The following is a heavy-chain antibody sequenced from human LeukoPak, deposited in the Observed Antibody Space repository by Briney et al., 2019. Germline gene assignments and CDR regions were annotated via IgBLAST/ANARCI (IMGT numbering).Heavy chain of an antibody. D-gene: IGHD6-13*01. CDR3: ALQRTLWQQLLDY. J-gene: IGHJ4*02. Sequence: GGSLRLSCAASGFTFSSYSMNWVRQAPGKGLEWISFISNSTSTMYYADSVKGRFTISRDNSKNTLYLQMNSLRVDDTAVYYCALQRTLWQQLLDYWGQGTLVTVSS. CDR1: GFTFSSYS. V-gene: IGHV3-48*01. CDR2: ISNSTSTM.